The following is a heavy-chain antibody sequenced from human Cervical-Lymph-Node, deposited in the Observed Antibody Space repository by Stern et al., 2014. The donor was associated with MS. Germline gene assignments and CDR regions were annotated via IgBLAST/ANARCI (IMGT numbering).Heavy chain of an antibody. CDR3: ATWGAGSSPPLFY. CDR1: GYNFTTYA. Sequence: VQLVQSGSELKKPGASVKVSCKASGYNFTTYAINWVRQAPGQGIEWMGWINTKTGNPTFAQGFTGRFVVSLDTSINTAYLQIISLKADDSAVYYCATWGAGSSPPLFYWGQGTLVTVSS. V-gene: IGHV7-4-1*02. D-gene: IGHD6-6*01. CDR2: INTKTGNP. J-gene: IGHJ4*02.